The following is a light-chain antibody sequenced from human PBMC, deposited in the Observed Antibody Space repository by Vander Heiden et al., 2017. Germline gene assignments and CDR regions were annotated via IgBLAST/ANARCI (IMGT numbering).Light chain of an antibody. CDR1: SGHSSYI. CDR2: REGSGSY. CDR3: ATWDSNTQV. Sequence: QPVLTQSSSASASLGSSVKLTCTLSSGHSSYIIAWHQQQPGKAPRYLMKREGSGSYNKGSGVPDRFSGSSSGADRYLTISNLQSEDEAYYYCATWDSNTQVFGGGTKLTVL. V-gene: IGLV4-60*03. J-gene: IGLJ3*02.